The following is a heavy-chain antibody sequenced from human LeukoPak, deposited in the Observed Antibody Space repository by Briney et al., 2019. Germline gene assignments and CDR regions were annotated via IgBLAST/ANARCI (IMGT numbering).Heavy chain of an antibody. J-gene: IGHJ6*02. CDR3: ARVGTLSYYYGMGV. D-gene: IGHD7-27*01. CDR1: GGSVSSGSYY. Sequence: ETLSLTCTVSGGSVSSGSYYWSWIRQPPGKGLEWIGYVYYSGSTNYNPSLKSRVTISVDTSKNQFSLKVSSVTAADTAVYYCARVGTLSYYYGMGVWGQGTTVTVSS. CDR2: VYYSGST. V-gene: IGHV4-61*01.